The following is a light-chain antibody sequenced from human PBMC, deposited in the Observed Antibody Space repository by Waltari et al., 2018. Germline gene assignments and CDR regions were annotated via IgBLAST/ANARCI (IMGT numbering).Light chain of an antibody. V-gene: IGKV3-15*01. Sequence: EIVMTQSPVTLSVSPGERATLSCRASQSVSSNLAWYQQKPGQAPRLLIYGASTRATGIPAWFSGSGSGTEFTLTISSLQSEDFAVYYCQQYNNWPPWTFGQGTKVEIK. CDR2: GAS. J-gene: IGKJ1*01. CDR3: QQYNNWPPWT. CDR1: QSVSSN.